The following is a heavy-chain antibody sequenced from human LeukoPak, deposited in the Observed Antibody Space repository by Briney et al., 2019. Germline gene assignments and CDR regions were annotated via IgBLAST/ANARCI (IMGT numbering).Heavy chain of an antibody. J-gene: IGHJ6*03. CDR2: IRYDGSNK. CDR3: AKDYYDSSGYYIFYYYYYMDV. Sequence: GGSLRLSCAASGFIFSSYGMHWVRQAPGKGLEWVAFIRYDGSNKYYADSVKGRFTISRDNSKNTLYLQMNSLRAEDTAVYCCAKDYYDSSGYYIFYYYYYMDVWGKGTTVTISS. D-gene: IGHD3-22*01. V-gene: IGHV3-30*02. CDR1: GFIFSSYG.